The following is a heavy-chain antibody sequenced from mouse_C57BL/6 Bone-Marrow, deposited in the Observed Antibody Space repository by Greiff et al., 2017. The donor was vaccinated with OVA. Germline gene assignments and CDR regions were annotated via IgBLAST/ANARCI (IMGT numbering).Heavy chain of an antibody. CDR1: GFTFSSYA. J-gene: IGHJ4*01. CDR2: ISDGGSYT. V-gene: IGHV5-4*03. Sequence: EVKLVESGGGLVKPGGSLKLSCAASGFTFSSYAMSWVRQTPEKRLEWVATISDGGSYTYYPDNVKGRFTISRDNAKNNLYLQMSHLKSEDTAMYYCARARSVFYAMDYWGQGTSVTVSS. CDR3: ARARSVFYAMDY.